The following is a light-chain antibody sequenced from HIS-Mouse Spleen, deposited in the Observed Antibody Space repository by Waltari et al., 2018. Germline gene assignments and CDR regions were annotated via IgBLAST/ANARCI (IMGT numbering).Light chain of an antibody. CDR3: CSYAGSSTVV. V-gene: IGLV2-23*01. CDR2: EGS. J-gene: IGLJ2*01. Sequence: QSALTQPASAPGSPGQSLSIPCTGTSSDVGSYNLVSWYQQHPANAPKLMIYEGSKRPSGVSNRFSGSKSGNTASLTISGLQAEDEADYYCCSYAGSSTVVFGGGTKLTVL. CDR1: SSDVGSYNL.